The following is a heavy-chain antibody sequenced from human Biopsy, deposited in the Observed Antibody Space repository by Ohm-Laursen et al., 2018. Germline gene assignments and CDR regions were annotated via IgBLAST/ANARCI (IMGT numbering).Heavy chain of an antibody. CDR3: AKAGQTSGEYVVPRHFDS. V-gene: IGHV1-69*06. CDR2: IVPLFETT. CDR1: GYNFDIYP. Sequence: SVKVSCKASGYNFDIYPLFWVRQAPGQGFEWMGGIVPLFETTDSAQKFQGRVTITADRSTATAYIELSGLTSEDTAIHYCAKAGQTSGEYVVPRHFDSWGQGTRVTVSS. D-gene: IGHD2-15*01. J-gene: IGHJ4*02.